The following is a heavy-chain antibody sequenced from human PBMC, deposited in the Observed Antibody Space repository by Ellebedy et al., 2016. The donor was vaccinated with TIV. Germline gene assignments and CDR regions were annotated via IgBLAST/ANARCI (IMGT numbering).Heavy chain of an antibody. CDR1: GFSVMDDY. Sequence: GESLKISCEASGFSVMDDYMSWVRQAPGQGLEWVALVFGRDNTAYGDSVRGRFTVSRDKGTNTVFLQMSGLSADDPAVYYCVRDRYTTGWYAFDVWGLGTMVAVSS. CDR2: VFGRDNT. J-gene: IGHJ3*01. D-gene: IGHD6-19*01. V-gene: IGHV3-53*01. CDR3: VRDRYTTGWYAFDV.